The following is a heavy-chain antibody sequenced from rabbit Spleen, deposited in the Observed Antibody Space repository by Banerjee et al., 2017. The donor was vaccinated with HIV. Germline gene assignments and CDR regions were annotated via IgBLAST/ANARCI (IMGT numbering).Heavy chain of an antibody. D-gene: IGHD4-1*01. J-gene: IGHJ4*01. Sequence: SLEESGGGLVTPGASLTLTCKASGFSFNSGYDMCWVRQAPGKGLEWVACAYAGSSGSTYSATWAKGRFTISKTSSTTVTLQMTSLTAADTATYFCARDLAGVIGWNFSLWGPGTLVTVS. V-gene: IGHV1S40*01. CDR1: GFSFNSGYD. CDR2: AYAGSSGST. CDR3: ARDLAGVIGWNFSL.